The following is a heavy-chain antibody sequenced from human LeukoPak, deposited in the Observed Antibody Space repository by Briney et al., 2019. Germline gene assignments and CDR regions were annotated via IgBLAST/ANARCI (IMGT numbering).Heavy chain of an antibody. D-gene: IGHD4-17*01. J-gene: IGHJ4*02. CDR2: IYTSGST. CDR1: GGPISSGSYY. Sequence: TLSHPRTVSGGPISSGSYYWSWIRQPAGEGLEWIGRIYTSGSTNYNPSLKSRVTISVDTPKNQLSLKLSSVTAADTAVYYCARGVQTVTTGDGFDYWGQGTLVTVSS. CDR3: ARGVQTVTTGDGFDY. V-gene: IGHV4-61*02.